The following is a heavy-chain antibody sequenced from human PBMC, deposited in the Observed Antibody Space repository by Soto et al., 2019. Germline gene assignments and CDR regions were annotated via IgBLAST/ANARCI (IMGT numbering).Heavy chain of an antibody. J-gene: IGHJ4*02. CDR1: GASVTRDGNC. CDR3: ASEVDGYSQFDD. Sequence: QVQLRESGSGLVKPSQTLSLTCSVSGASVTRDGNCWTWIRQPPGKGLEVVASIYHSGSTFYNPSLRSRVTISLDRSKNQFSLKLTSVTAADTAVYYCASEVDGYSQFDDWGQGTLVTVSS. CDR2: IYHSGST. V-gene: IGHV4-30-2*01. D-gene: IGHD4-4*01.